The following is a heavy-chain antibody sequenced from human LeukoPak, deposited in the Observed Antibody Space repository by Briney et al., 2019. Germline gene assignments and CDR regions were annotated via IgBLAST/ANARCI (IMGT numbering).Heavy chain of an antibody. D-gene: IGHD6-6*01. CDR3: ARVYQGAARLVYGMDV. J-gene: IGHJ6*02. V-gene: IGHV3-7*03. CDR2: INKDGSGT. CDR1: GFTFSNYF. Sequence: GGSLRLSCAASGFTFSNYFMGWVRQAPGKGLEWVANINKDGSGTSYADSVKGRLTISRDNAKNSLYLQMNGLRVEDTAVYYCARVYQGAARLVYGMDVWGQGTTVTVSS.